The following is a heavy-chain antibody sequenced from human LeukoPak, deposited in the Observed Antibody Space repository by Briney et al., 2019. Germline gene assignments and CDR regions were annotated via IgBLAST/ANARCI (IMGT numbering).Heavy chain of an antibody. CDR3: ARSHADYGYDYGWFDY. Sequence: GASVKVSCKASGYTFTGYNMHWVRQAPGQGLEWMGWINPKSGGTNYAQKFQDRVTMTRDPSIWTAYMELSRLRSDDTAVYYCARSHADYGYDYGWFDYWGQGTLVTVSS. V-gene: IGHV1-2*02. J-gene: IGHJ4*02. D-gene: IGHD5-12*01. CDR2: INPKSGGT. CDR1: GYTFTGYN.